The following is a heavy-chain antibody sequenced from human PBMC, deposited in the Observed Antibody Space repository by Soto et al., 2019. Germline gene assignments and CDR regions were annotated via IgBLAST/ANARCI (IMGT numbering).Heavy chain of an antibody. D-gene: IGHD1-26*01. CDR3: ARVSGSYYYGMDV. J-gene: IGHJ6*02. V-gene: IGHV4-4*02. CDR2: IYHSGST. Sequence: SETLSLTCAVSGGSISSSNWWSWVRQPPGKGLEWIGEIYHSGSTNYNLSLKSRVTISVDKSKNQFSLKLSSVTAADTAVYYCARVSGSYYYGMDVWGQGTTVTVSS. CDR1: GGSISSSNW.